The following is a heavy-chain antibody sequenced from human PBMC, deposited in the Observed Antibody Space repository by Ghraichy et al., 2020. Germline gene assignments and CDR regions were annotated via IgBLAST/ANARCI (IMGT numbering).Heavy chain of an antibody. Sequence: GGSLRLSCAASGFTFSTYGMHWVRQAPGKGLEWVAVIWYDGNKKDYADSVRGRFTISRDNSKNTLYLEMTSLRADDTAVYYCARVWEQWLVSGALDYWGQGTQVTVSS. J-gene: IGHJ4*02. V-gene: IGHV3-33*01. D-gene: IGHD6-19*01. CDR3: ARVWEQWLVSGALDY. CDR1: GFTFSTYG. CDR2: IWYDGNKK.